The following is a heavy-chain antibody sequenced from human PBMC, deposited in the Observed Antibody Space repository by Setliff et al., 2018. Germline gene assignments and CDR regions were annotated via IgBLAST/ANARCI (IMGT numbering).Heavy chain of an antibody. CDR3: ARGPPDFVVVPAAAKFDY. V-gene: IGHV4-59*08. D-gene: IGHD2-2*01. CDR1: GGYIRSFH. Sequence: SETLSLTCTVSGGYIRSFHWSWIRQPPGKGLEWIGYIYYSGTTNYNPSLKSRVTISVDTSKNQFSLKLNSVTAADTAVYYCARGPPDFVVVPAAAKFDYWGQGTLVTVSS. J-gene: IGHJ4*02. CDR2: IYYSGTT.